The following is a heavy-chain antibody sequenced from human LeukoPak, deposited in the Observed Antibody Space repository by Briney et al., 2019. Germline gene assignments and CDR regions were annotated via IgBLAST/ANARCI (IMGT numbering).Heavy chain of an antibody. CDR1: GFTFSNYA. CDR3: ARDLLIAVDGTGDFDY. V-gene: IGHV3-30-3*01. J-gene: IGHJ4*02. CDR2: ISYDGSNK. D-gene: IGHD6-19*01. Sequence: GGSLRLSCAASGFTFSNYAMHWVRQAPGKGLEWVAVISYDGSNKYYADSVKGRFTISRDNSKNTLYLQMNSLRAEDTAVYYCARDLLIAVDGTGDFDYWGQGTLVTVSS.